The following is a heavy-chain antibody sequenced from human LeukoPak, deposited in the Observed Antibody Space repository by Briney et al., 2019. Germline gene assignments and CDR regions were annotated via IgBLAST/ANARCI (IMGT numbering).Heavy chain of an antibody. D-gene: IGHD3-9*01. V-gene: IGHV5-10-1*01. CDR3: ARPSYDILTGYPNGMDV. CDR2: IDPSDSYT. Sequence: GESLKISCKGSGHSFTSYWISWVRQMPGKGLEWMGRIDPSDSYTNYSPSFQGHVTISADKSISTAYLQWSSLKASDTAMYYCARPSYDILTGYPNGMDVWGKGTTVTVSS. CDR1: GHSFTSYW. J-gene: IGHJ6*04.